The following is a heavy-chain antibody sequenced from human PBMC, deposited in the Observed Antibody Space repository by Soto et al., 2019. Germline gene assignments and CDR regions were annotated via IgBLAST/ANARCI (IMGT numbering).Heavy chain of an antibody. CDR2: MFYSGNT. D-gene: IGHD2-21*02. V-gene: IGHV4-39*01. J-gene: IGHJ4*02. CDR1: GDSMSDGTYY. Sequence: QLQLQESGPGLVKPSETLSLTCTVSGDSMSDGTYYWGWIRQSPWKDLEWIGSMFYSGNTYYNPSLCGRVTISADPPKNQFSLRLTSVTAADTAVYFCARTFGPRATAIDGTSYWWTIDNWGQGTLVTVSS. CDR3: ARTFGPRATAIDGTSYWWTIDN.